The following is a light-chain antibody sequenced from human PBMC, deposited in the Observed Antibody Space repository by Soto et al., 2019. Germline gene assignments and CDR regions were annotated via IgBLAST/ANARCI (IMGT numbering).Light chain of an antibody. J-gene: IGKJ2*01. CDR3: LQRSIWPYT. CDR2: DAS. V-gene: IGKV3-11*01. Sequence: EIVLTQSPATLSLSPGERATLSCRASQSVSTYLAWYQQKPGQAPRLLIYDASNRATGIPARFSGSGSGTEFTLTISSLEPEDFAVYHCLQRSIWPYTFGQGNKLELK. CDR1: QSVSTY.